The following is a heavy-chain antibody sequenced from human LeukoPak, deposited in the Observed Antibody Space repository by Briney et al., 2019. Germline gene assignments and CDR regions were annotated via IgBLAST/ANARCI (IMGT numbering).Heavy chain of an antibody. J-gene: IGHJ5*02. Sequence: PSETLSLTCTVSGYSITSGYFWGWIRQSPGKGLEWIANIYHSGNTYYNPSLRSRVIISADTSMNQFSLRLSSVTAADTAVYYCARVILYERGGNWFDPWGQGILVTVSS. CDR1: GYSITSGYF. CDR3: ARVILYERGGNWFDP. V-gene: IGHV4-38-2*02. D-gene: IGHD2-8*01. CDR2: IYHSGNT.